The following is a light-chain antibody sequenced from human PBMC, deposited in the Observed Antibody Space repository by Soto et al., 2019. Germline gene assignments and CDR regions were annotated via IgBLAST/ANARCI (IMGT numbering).Light chain of an antibody. CDR3: SAFTSSMTKV. Sequence: QSALTQPASVSGSPGQSITISCTGTSSDVGGYNSVSWYQQHPGKAPKLILYDVTDRPSGVSYRFSGSKSGNTASLTISGLQAADEADYFCSAFTSSMTKVFGSGTKRTVL. J-gene: IGLJ1*01. CDR2: DVT. V-gene: IGLV2-14*01. CDR1: SSDVGGYNS.